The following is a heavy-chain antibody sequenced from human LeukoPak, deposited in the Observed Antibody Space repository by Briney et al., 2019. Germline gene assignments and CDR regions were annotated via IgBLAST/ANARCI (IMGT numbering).Heavy chain of an antibody. CDR3: ARMGYDTFYGMDV. V-gene: IGHV4-59*01. D-gene: IGHD3-22*01. J-gene: IGHJ6*02. CDR1: GGSISSYY. Sequence: PSETLSLTCTVSGGSISSYYWSWIRQPPGKGLEWIGYIYYSGSTNYNPSLKSRVTISVDTSKNQFSLKLSSVTAADTVVYYCARMGYDTFYGMDVWGQGTTVTVSS. CDR2: IYYSGST.